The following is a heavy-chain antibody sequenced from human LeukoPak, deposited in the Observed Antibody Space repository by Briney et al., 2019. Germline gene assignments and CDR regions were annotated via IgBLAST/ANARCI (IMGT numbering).Heavy chain of an antibody. D-gene: IGHD6-6*01. J-gene: IGHJ5*02. CDR1: GYTFTSYD. V-gene: IGHV1-8*01. CDR2: MNPNSGNT. Sequence: ASVKVSCKASGYTFTSYDINWVRQATGQGLEWMGWMNPNSGNTGYAQKFQGRVTMTRNTSISTAYMELSSLRSEDTAVYYCARGIAARSTERRPFDPWGQGTLVTVSS. CDR3: ARGIAARSTERRPFDP.